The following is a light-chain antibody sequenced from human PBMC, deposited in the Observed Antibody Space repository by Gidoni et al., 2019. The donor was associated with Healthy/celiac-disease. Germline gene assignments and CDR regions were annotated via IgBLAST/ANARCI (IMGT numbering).Light chain of an antibody. J-gene: IGKJ4*01. V-gene: IGKV3-15*01. Sequence: EIVMTQSPATLSVSPGERATLSCRASQRVSSNLAGYQQKPGQAPRLLIYGASTRATGIPARFSGSGSGTEFTLTISSLQSEDFAVYYCQQYNNWPPTFGGGTKVEIK. CDR1: QRVSSN. CDR2: GAS. CDR3: QQYNNWPPT.